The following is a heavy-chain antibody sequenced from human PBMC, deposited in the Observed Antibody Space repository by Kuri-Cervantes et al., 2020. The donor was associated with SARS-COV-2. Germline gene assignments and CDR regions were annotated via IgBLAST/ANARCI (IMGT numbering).Heavy chain of an antibody. CDR1: GFSRSTSGLC. V-gene: IGHV2-70*11. CDR2: IDWDDDK. D-gene: IGHD6-13*01. J-gene: IGHJ6*04. CDR3: PRMVAAAAGGMDV. Sequence: SGPTLVKPTHTLTLTCSFSGFSRSTSGLCVSWIRQPPGKALEWLARIDWDDDKYYSTSLKTRLTISKDTSKNQVVLTMTNMDPVHTATYYFPRMVAAAAGGMDVWDKGTTVTVSS.